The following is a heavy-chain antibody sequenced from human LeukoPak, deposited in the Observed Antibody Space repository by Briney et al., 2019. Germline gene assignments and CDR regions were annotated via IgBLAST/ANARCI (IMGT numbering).Heavy chain of an antibody. J-gene: IGHJ5*02. V-gene: IGHV1-69*06. Sequence: SVKVSCKASGYTFTIYYIHWVRQAPGQGLEWMGGIIPIFGTANYAQKFQGRVTIMADKSTSTAYMELSSLRSEDTAVYYCARTPVYCSSTSCYQRFDPWGQGTLVTVSS. CDR1: GYTFTIYY. CDR2: IIPIFGTA. CDR3: ARTPVYCSSTSCYQRFDP. D-gene: IGHD2-2*01.